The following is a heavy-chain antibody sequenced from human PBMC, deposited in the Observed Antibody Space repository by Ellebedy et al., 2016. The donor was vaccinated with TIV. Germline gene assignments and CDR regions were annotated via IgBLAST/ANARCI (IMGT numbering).Heavy chain of an antibody. CDR3: AISSGWFEGAFDI. D-gene: IGHD6-19*01. J-gene: IGHJ3*02. V-gene: IGHV1-8*01. CDR2: MNPNSGNT. Sequence: AASVKVSCTASGYTFASYDVNWVRQATGQGPEWMGWMNPNSGNTGYAQKFQGRVTMTRNTSKSTAYMELSSLRSEDTAVYYCAISSGWFEGAFDIWGQGTMVTVSS. CDR1: GYTFASYD.